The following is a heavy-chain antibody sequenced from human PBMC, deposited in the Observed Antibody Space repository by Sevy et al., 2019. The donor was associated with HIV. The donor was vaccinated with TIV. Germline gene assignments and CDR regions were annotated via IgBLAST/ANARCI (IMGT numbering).Heavy chain of an antibody. CDR3: ARDQGTYHDFWGAFDI. J-gene: IGHJ3*02. Sequence: GGYLRLSCAASGFTFSSYGMHWVRQAPGKGLEWVAVIWYDGSNKYYADSVKGRFTISRDNSKNTLYLQMNSLRAEDTAVYYCARDQGTYHDFWGAFDIWGQGTMVTVSS. V-gene: IGHV3-33*01. D-gene: IGHD3-3*01. CDR2: IWYDGSNK. CDR1: GFTFSSYG.